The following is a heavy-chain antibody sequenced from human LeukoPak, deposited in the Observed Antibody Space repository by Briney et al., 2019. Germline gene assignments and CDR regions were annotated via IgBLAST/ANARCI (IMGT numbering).Heavy chain of an antibody. V-gene: IGHV1-2*02. Sequence: GASVKVSCKASGYTFTGYYMHWARQAPGQGLEWMGWINPNSGGTNYAQKFLGRVTMTADTSTSTAYMELRSLTSDDTAVYYCARSGRGTYYYFDLWGQGTLVTVSS. D-gene: IGHD5-12*01. CDR1: GYTFTGYY. J-gene: IGHJ4*02. CDR3: ARSGRGTYYYFDL. CDR2: INPNSGGT.